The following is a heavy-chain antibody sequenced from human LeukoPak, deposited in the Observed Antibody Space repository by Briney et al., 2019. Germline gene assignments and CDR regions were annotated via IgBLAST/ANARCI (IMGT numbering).Heavy chain of an antibody. Sequence: ASVKVSCKASGYTFTSYYMHWVRQAPGQGLEWMGIINPSGGSTSYAQKFQGRVTMTRDTSTSTVYMELSSLRSEDTAVYYCARTIAVAGLSDYFDYWGQGTLVTVSS. CDR1: GYTFTSYY. CDR3: ARTIAVAGLSDYFDY. J-gene: IGHJ4*02. D-gene: IGHD6-19*01. V-gene: IGHV1-46*01. CDR2: INPSGGST.